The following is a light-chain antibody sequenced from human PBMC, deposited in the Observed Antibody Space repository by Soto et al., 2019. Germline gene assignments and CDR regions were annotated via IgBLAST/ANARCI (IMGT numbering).Light chain of an antibody. J-gene: IGKJ4*01. V-gene: IGKV1-12*01. CDR3: QQASSFPLT. CDR1: QLISSW. Sequence: IQMTQSPYSVSASVGDSVTITCRASQLISSWLAWYQVKPGKAPKLLIYGASNRESGVPSRFSGSESGTLFTLTINSLQPEDFATYYCQQASSFPLTFGGGTTVEI. CDR2: GAS.